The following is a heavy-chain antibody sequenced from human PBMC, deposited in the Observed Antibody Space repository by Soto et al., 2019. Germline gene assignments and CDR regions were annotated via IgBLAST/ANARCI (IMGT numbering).Heavy chain of an antibody. J-gene: IGHJ3*02. D-gene: IGHD6-6*01. Sequence: SQTLSLICAISGDSVSSNSAAWNWIRQSPSRGLEWLGRTYYRSKWYNDYAVSVKSRITINPDTSKNQFSLQLNSVTPEDTAVYYCARARKQLVRGGLNAFDIWGQGTMVTVSS. V-gene: IGHV6-1*01. CDR1: GDSVSSNSAA. CDR3: ARARKQLVRGGLNAFDI. CDR2: TYYRSKWYN.